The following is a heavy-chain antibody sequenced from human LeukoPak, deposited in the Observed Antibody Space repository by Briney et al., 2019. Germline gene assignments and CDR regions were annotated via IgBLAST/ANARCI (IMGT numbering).Heavy chain of an antibody. Sequence: GGSLRLSCAASGFTFSSYGMHWVRQAPGKGLEWVAVISYDGSNKYYADSVKGRFTISRDNSKNTLYLQMNSLRAEDTAVYYCAKERVAYGSGTPFFDYWGQGTLVTVSS. D-gene: IGHD3-10*01. CDR3: AKERVAYGSGTPFFDY. V-gene: IGHV3-30*18. CDR2: ISYDGSNK. CDR1: GFTFSSYG. J-gene: IGHJ4*02.